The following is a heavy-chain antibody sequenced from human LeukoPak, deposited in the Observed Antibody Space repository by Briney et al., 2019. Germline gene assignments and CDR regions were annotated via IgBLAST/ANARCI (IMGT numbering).Heavy chain of an antibody. V-gene: IGHV3-53*01. Sequence: GGSLKLSCAASEVSISNNYMTWVRHPPGKGLEWVSTIYSTGDTSTADSVKVRFTISRDKSKNTLYLQMNSLGADDTAVYYCETGTNWGYWGQGTLVTVSS. CDR2: IYSTGDT. J-gene: IGHJ4*02. D-gene: IGHD7-27*01. CDR3: ETGTNWGY. CDR1: EVSISNNY.